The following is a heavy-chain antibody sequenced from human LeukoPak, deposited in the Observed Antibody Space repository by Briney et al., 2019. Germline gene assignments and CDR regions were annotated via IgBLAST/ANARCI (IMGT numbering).Heavy chain of an antibody. CDR1: GYTFTSYG. D-gene: IGHD3-10*01. CDR2: ISAYNGNT. CDR3: ARKYHYGPGSLPNYAMDV. V-gene: IGHV1-18*01. Sequence: GASVKVSCKASGYTFTSYGISWVRQAPGQGLEWMGWISAYNGNTNYAQKLQGRVTMTTDTSTSTAYMELRSLRSDDTAVYYCARKYHYGPGSLPNYAMDVWGQGTTVTVSS. J-gene: IGHJ6*02.